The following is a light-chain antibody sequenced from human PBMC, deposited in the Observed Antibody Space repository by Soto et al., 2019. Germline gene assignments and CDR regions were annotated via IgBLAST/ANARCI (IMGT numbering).Light chain of an antibody. CDR1: QSVSSS. CDR3: QEYNNWPPMYT. V-gene: IGKV3-15*01. J-gene: IGKJ2*01. Sequence: EIVMRQSPATLYVSPGERATLSCRASQSVSSSLAWYQQKRGQAPRLLIYGASTRATGIPARFSGSGSGTEFTLTISTLQSEEFAVYYCQEYNNWPPMYTFGQRTKLEIK. CDR2: GAS.